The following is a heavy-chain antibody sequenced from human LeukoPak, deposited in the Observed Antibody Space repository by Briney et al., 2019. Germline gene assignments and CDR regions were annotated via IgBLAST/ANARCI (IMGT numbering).Heavy chain of an antibody. V-gene: IGHV4-39*07. J-gene: IGHJ4*02. Sequence: PSETLSLTCTVSGGSISNSTYYWGWIRQPPGKGLEWIGNIYYNGNTYYNPSLKSRVTISADTSKNQFSLKLSSVTAADTAVYYCARDGKEFGTLDYWGQGTLVTVSS. CDR3: ARDGKEFGTLDY. CDR1: GGSISNSTYY. D-gene: IGHD3-10*01. CDR2: IYYNGNT.